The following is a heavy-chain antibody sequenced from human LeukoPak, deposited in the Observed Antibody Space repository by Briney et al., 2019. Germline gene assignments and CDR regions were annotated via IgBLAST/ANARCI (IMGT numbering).Heavy chain of an antibody. D-gene: IGHD3-10*01. Sequence: SVKVSCKASGGTFSSYAISWVRQAPGQGLEWMGGIIPIFGTANYAQKFQGRVTITTDESTSTAYMELSSLRSADTAVYYCARAVWQPGDWYFDLWGRGTLVTVSS. CDR2: IIPIFGTA. V-gene: IGHV1-69*05. CDR3: ARAVWQPGDWYFDL. J-gene: IGHJ2*01. CDR1: GGTFSSYA.